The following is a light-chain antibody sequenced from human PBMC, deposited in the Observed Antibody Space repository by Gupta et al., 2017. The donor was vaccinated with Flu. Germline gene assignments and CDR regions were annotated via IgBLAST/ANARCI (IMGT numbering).Light chain of an antibody. V-gene: IGLV2-23*01. CDR2: EGS. Sequence: QPALTQPASVSGSPGPSLTISYPGTSSDVGSYNLVSWYQQHPGKAPKLMIYEGSKRPSGVSNRFSGSKSGNTASLTISGLQAEDEADYYCCSYAGSSTLVVFGGGTKLTVL. J-gene: IGLJ2*01. CDR3: CSYAGSSTLVV. CDR1: SSDVGSYNL.